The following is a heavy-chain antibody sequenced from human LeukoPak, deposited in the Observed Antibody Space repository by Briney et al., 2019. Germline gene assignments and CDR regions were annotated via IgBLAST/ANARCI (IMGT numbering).Heavy chain of an antibody. J-gene: IGHJ5*01. CDR1: GFTFSNYA. D-gene: IGHD3-10*01. CDR3: ARGGGLLRLGQSPNWFDS. Sequence: PGGSLRLSCVASGFTFSNYAMSWVRQAPGKGLEYLSTVSGGGGSKYYTDSVEGRFTISTDNSKNTVYLQMSSLRVEDTAVYHCARGGGLLRLGQSPNWFDSWGQGTLVTVSS. CDR2: VSGGGGSK. V-gene: IGHV3-23*01.